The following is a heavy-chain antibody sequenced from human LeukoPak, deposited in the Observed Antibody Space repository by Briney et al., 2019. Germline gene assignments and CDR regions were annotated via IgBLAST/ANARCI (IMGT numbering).Heavy chain of an antibody. D-gene: IGHD1-26*01. CDR1: GGSISSYY. J-gene: IGHJ6*03. Sequence: PSETLSLTCTVPGGSISSYYWSWIRQPPGKGLEWIGYIYYSGSTNYNPSLKSRVTISVDTSKNQFSLKLSSVTAADTAVYYCTSGSYSFYYMDVWGKGTTVNVSS. CDR2: IYYSGST. CDR3: TSGSYSFYYMDV. V-gene: IGHV4-59*01.